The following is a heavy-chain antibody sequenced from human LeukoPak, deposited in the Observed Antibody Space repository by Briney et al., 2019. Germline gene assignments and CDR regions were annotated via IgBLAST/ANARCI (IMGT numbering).Heavy chain of an antibody. CDR2: IYASGST. Sequence: SESLSLTCTVSGGSISGYYWSWIRQPAGKGLEWIGHIYASGSTNYNPSLKTRVTMSVDTSKNQFSLKLSSVTAADTAVYYCASIPSSDFWGQGTLVTVSS. J-gene: IGHJ4*02. V-gene: IGHV4-4*07. CDR1: GGSISGYY. CDR3: ASIPSSDF. D-gene: IGHD2-15*01.